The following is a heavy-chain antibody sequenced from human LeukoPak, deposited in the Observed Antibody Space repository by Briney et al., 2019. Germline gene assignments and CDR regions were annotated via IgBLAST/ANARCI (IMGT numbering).Heavy chain of an antibody. CDR1: GGSISSSRYY. J-gene: IGHJ4*02. D-gene: IGHD1-26*01. Sequence: SETLSLTCTVSGGSISSSRYYWGWIRQPPGKGLEWIGSIYHSGSTYYNPSLKSRVTISVDTSKNQFSLKLSSVTAADTAVYYCARARGGSYYSVYWGQGTLVTVSS. V-gene: IGHV4-39*07. CDR3: ARARGGSYYSVY. CDR2: IYHSGST.